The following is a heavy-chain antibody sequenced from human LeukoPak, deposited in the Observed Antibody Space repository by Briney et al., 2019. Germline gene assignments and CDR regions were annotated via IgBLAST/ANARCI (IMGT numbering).Heavy chain of an antibody. J-gene: IGHJ6*03. V-gene: IGHV4-39*07. CDR3: ANLSGYSSGWSYYYYYYMDV. D-gene: IGHD6-19*01. CDR2: IYYSGST. CDR1: GGSISCTRYY. Sequence: PSETLSLTCTVSGGSISCTRYYWGWIRQPPGKGLEWIGSIYYSGSTYYNPSLKSRVTISVDTSKNQFSLKLSSVTAADTAVYYCANLSGYSSGWSYYYYYYMDVWGKGTTVTVSS.